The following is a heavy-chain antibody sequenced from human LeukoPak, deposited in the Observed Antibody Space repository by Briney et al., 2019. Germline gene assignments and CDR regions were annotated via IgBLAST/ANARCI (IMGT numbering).Heavy chain of an antibody. J-gene: IGHJ4*02. D-gene: IGHD3-10*01. Sequence: ASVKVSCKASGYTFTSYGISWVRQAPGQGLEWMGWIIPIFGTTNYAQKFQGRVTITADESTSTAYMELSSLRSEDTAVYYCARVMSGLGSYYMAAFDNWGQGTLVTVSS. CDR1: GYTFTSYG. V-gene: IGHV1-69*13. CDR2: IIPIFGTT. CDR3: ARVMSGLGSYYMAAFDN.